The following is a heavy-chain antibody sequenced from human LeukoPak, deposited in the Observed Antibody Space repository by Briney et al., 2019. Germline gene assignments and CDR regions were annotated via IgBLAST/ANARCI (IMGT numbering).Heavy chain of an antibody. Sequence: PSETLSLTCTGSGGSISSYYWSWIRQPAGKGLEWIGRIYTSGSTNYNPSLKSRVTMSVDTSKNQFSLKLSSVTAADTAVYYCARSFGSSWRAEYFQHWGQGTLVTVSS. CDR2: IYTSGST. V-gene: IGHV4-4*07. J-gene: IGHJ1*01. D-gene: IGHD6-13*01. CDR1: GGSISSYY. CDR3: ARSFGSSWRAEYFQH.